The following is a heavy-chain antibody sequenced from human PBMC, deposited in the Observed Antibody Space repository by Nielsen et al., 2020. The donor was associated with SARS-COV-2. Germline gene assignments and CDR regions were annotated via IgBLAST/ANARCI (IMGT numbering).Heavy chain of an antibody. J-gene: IGHJ5*02. CDR1: GGSISSGGYY. D-gene: IGHD3-10*01. Sequence: SETLSLTCTVSGGSISSGGYYWSWIRQHPGKGLEWIGYIYYSGSTYYNPSLKSRVTISVDTSKNQFSLKLSSVTAADTAVYYCARGREGILWFGELLTGFDPWGQGTLVTVSS. V-gene: IGHV4-30-4*08. CDR2: IYYSGST. CDR3: ARGREGILWFGELLTGFDP.